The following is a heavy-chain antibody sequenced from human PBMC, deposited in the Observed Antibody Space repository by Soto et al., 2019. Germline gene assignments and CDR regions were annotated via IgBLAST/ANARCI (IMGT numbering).Heavy chain of an antibody. CDR3: TRGGDYGDYLGY. CDR2: INPSGGSP. CDR1: GYIFTRYY. J-gene: IGHJ4*02. V-gene: IGHV1-46*03. Sequence: QVQLVQSGAEVKKPGASVKLSCKASGYIFTRYYMYWVRQAPGQGLEWMGIINPSGGSPTYAQKFQGRVTMTWDTSTSTLYMQLSSLRSEDTAVYYCTRGGDYGDYLGYWGQGSLVTVSS. D-gene: IGHD4-17*01.